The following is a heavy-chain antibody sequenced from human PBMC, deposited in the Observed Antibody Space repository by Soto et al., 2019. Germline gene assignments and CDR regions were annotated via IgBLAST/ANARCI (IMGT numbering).Heavy chain of an antibody. Sequence: GGSLRLSCAASCFTFTRYSMNWVRQAPGKGLEWVSSISSTTNYIYYADSMKGRFTVSRDNAKNSVYLEMNSLSAEDTALYYCARESEDLTSNFDYRGQGTLVTVSS. CDR2: ISSTTNYI. CDR3: ARESEDLTSNFDY. CDR1: CFTFTRYS. J-gene: IGHJ4*02. V-gene: IGHV3-21*01.